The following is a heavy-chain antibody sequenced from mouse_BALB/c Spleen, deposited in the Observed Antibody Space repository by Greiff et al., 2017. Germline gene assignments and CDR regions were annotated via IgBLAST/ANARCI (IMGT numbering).Heavy chain of an antibody. J-gene: IGHJ2*01. V-gene: IGHV1S29*02. D-gene: IGHD2-3*01. CDR1: GYTFTDYN. CDR3: ARHIYDGFFDY. CDR2: IYPYNGGT. Sequence: VQLQQSGPELVKPGASVKISCKASGYTFTDYNMHWVKQSHGKSLEWIGYIYPYNGGTGYNQKFKSKATLTVDNSSSTAYMELRSLTSEDSAVYYCARHIYDGFFDYWGQGTTLTVSS.